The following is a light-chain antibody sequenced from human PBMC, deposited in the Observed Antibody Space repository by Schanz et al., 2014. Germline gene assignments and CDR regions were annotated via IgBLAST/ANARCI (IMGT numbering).Light chain of an antibody. J-gene: IGLJ3*02. V-gene: IGLV2-14*02. Sequence: QSALTQPASVSGSPGQSITISCSGTSSDIGAYDLVSWYQQYPDKVPKLMIYEVNKRPSGVSNRFSGSKSGNTASLTISGLQAEDEADYYCSSYTSSSTPWVFGGGTKVTVL. CDR3: SSYTSSSTPWV. CDR1: SSDIGAYDL. CDR2: EVN.